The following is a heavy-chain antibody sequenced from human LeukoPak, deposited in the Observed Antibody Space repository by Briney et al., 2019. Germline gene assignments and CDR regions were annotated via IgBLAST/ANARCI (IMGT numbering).Heavy chain of an antibody. CDR1: GYTFTSYG. CDR2: ISAYNGKT. V-gene: IGHV1-18*01. D-gene: IGHD2-2*01. CDR3: ARYCSSTSCPGPFRYWFDP. Sequence: ASVKVSCKASGYTFTSYGISWVRQAPGQGFEWMGLISAYNGKTNYAQKLQGRVTMTTYTSTSTAYMELRSLRSDDTAVYYCARYCSSTSCPGPFRYWFDPWGQGTLVTVSS. J-gene: IGHJ5*02.